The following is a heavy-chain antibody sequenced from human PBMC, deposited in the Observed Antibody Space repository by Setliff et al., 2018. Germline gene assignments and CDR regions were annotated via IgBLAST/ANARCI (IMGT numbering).Heavy chain of an antibody. Sequence: GASVKVSCKASGYTFTSYYMHWVRQAPGQGLEWMGIINPSGGSTSYAQKFQGRVTMTRDTSTSTVYMELSSLRSEDTAVYYCASLDCSSTSCYEGWGPFDHWGQGTLVTVSS. CDR2: INPSGGST. D-gene: IGHD2-2*01. J-gene: IGHJ4*02. CDR3: ASLDCSSTSCYEGWGPFDH. V-gene: IGHV1-46*01. CDR1: GYTFTSYY.